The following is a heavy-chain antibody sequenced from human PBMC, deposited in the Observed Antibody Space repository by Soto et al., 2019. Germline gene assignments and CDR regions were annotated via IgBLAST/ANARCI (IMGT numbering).Heavy chain of an antibody. J-gene: IGHJ6*02. CDR2: ISYDGSNK. D-gene: IGHD1-26*01. Sequence: PGGSLRLSXAASGFTFSSYGMHWVRQAPGKGLEWVAVISYDGSNKYYADSVKGRFTISRDNSKNTLYLQMNSLRAEDTAVYYSAKDRGSYYYYYYGMDVWGQGTTVTVSS. V-gene: IGHV3-30*18. CDR3: AKDRGSYYYYYYGMDV. CDR1: GFTFSSYG.